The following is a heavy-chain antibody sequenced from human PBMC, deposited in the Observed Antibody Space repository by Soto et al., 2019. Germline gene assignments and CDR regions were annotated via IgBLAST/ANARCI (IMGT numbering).Heavy chain of an antibody. D-gene: IGHD6-13*01. Sequence: SVKVSCKSSGGTFSSYTISWVRQAPVQGLEWMRGIIPIFGTANYAQKFQGRVTFTADESTSTAYMALSSLRDEDAAVYCCSIVVVKRRQLGSYYSGGMVFWGEGTTVTVSS. CDR2: IIPIFGTA. J-gene: IGHJ6*04. CDR1: GGTFSSYT. V-gene: IGHV1-69*13. CDR3: SIVVVKRRQLGSYYSGGMVF.